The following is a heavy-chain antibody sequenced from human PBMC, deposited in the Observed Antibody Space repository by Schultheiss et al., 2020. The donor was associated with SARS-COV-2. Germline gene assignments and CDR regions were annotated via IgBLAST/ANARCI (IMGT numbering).Heavy chain of an antibody. CDR3: ARAWVVSNYYGMDV. D-gene: IGHD2-15*01. J-gene: IGHJ6*02. CDR1: GYTFTSYD. CDR2: INPNSGGT. V-gene: IGHV1-2*04. Sequence: ASVKVSCKASGYTFTSYDINWVRQATGQGLEWMGWINPNSGGTNYAQKFQGWVTMTRDTSISTAYMELSRLRSDDTAVYYCARAWVVSNYYGMDVWGQGTTVTVSS.